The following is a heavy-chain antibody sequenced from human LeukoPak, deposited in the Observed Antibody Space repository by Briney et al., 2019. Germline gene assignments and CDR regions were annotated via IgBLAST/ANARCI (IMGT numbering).Heavy chain of an antibody. CDR1: GYTFTSYG. D-gene: IGHD1-26*01. J-gene: IGHJ4*02. Sequence: ASVKVSCKASGYTFTSYGISWVRQAPGQGLEWMRWISAYNGNTNYAQILQGRVTTTTDTSTSTAYMELRSLRSDDTAVYYCARDELLRCDYWGQGTLVTVSS. CDR2: ISAYNGNT. CDR3: ARDELLRCDY. V-gene: IGHV1-18*01.